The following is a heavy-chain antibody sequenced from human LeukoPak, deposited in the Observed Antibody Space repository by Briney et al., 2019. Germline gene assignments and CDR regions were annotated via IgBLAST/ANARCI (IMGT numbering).Heavy chain of an antibody. CDR3: ARVLTTMTEGANFDY. CDR1: GGSISSGDYY. V-gene: IGHV4-30-4*08. CDR2: IYYSGST. D-gene: IGHD1-1*01. J-gene: IGHJ4*02. Sequence: SETLSLTCTVSGGSISSGDYYWSWIRQPPGKGLEWIGYIYYSGSTYYNPSLKSRVTISVDTSKNQFSLKLSSVTAADTAVYYCARVLTTMTEGANFDYWSQGTLVTVSS.